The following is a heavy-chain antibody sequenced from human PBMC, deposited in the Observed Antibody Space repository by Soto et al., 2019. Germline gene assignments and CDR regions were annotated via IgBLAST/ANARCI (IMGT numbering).Heavy chain of an antibody. D-gene: IGHD3-10*01. CDR3: ARRPYFAGSGSLDYFDY. J-gene: IGHJ4*02. CDR1: GGSISSGDVY. CDR2: IYRSGST. Sequence: QVNLQESGPGLVRPSQTLSLTCTVSGGSISSGDVYWSWIRQAPGKDLEWIGYIYRSGSTKYNPSLNSRATISVDTSKNQFSLNLRSVTAADTAVYYCARRPYFAGSGSLDYFDYWGQGTLVTVSS. V-gene: IGHV4-30-4*01.